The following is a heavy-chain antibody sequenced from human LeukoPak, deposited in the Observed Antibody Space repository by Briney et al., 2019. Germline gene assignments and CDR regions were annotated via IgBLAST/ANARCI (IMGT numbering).Heavy chain of an antibody. V-gene: IGHV3-30*18. CDR3: AKDAALAAGTFDY. D-gene: IGHD6-13*01. Sequence: PGGSLRLSCAASGFTFSSYGMHWVRQAPGKGLEWVAVISYDGSNKYYADSVKGRFTISRDNSKNTLYLQMNSLRAEDTAVYYCAKDAALAAGTFDYWGQGTLVTVSS. CDR2: ISYDGSNK. CDR1: GFTFSSYG. J-gene: IGHJ4*02.